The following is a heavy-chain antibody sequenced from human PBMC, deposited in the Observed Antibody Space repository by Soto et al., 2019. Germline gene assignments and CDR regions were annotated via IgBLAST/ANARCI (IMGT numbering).Heavy chain of an antibody. Sequence: PSETLSLTCAVYGGSFSGYYWSWIRQPPGKGLEWIGEINHSGSTNYNPSLKSRVTISVDTSKNQFSLKLSSVTAADTAVYYCARRPRNYYGSGSYSLGYWGQGTLVTVSS. D-gene: IGHD3-10*01. CDR2: INHSGST. CDR1: GGSFSGYY. J-gene: IGHJ4*02. CDR3: ARRPRNYYGSGSYSLGY. V-gene: IGHV4-34*01.